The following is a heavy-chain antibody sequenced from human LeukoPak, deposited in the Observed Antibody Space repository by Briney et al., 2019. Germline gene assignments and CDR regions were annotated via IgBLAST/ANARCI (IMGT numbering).Heavy chain of an antibody. CDR3: ARGMYGPDGAVDI. CDR1: GSRFTSNW. J-gene: IGHJ3*02. V-gene: IGHV5-51*01. D-gene: IGHD4-17*01. CDR2: IYXRDSDA. Sequence: GGPLQIPCKGSGSRFTSNWSAWARRLPGKGLXXXXIIYXRDSDAXXXXXXXGRLTISGXNTNSPAYLQWTSLKATDTAMYYCARGMYGPDGAVDIWGEGTMVTVSS.